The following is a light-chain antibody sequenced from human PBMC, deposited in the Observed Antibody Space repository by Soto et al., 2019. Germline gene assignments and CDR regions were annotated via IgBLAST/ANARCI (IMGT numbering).Light chain of an antibody. CDR3: QHYNNWPPWT. CDR1: QSVGNNF. J-gene: IGKJ1*01. Sequence: EIVLTQSPGTLSLSPGERATLSCRASQSVGNNFLAWYQQKPGQAPRLLIYGASSRATGIPDRFSGSGSGTDFTLTISSLEPEDFAVYYCQHYNNWPPWTFGQGTKVEIK. V-gene: IGKV3-20*01. CDR2: GAS.